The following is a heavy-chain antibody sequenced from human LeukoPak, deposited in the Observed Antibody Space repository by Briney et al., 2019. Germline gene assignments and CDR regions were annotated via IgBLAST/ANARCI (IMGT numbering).Heavy chain of an antibody. Sequence: PGGSLRLSCAASGLTFSSDWMHWVRQVPGKGLVWVSRINSDASTINYADSVKSRFTISRDNAKNTLYLQMNNLRAEDTAVYYCAREDCTIGAVCSSLLDHWGRGTLVTVSS. J-gene: IGHJ4*02. D-gene: IGHD2-8*01. V-gene: IGHV3-74*01. CDR3: AREDCTIGAVCSSLLDH. CDR2: INSDASTI. CDR1: GLTFSSDW.